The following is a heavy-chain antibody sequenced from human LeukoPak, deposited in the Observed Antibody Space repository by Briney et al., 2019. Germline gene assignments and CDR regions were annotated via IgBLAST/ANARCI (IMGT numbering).Heavy chain of an antibody. CDR3: ARGKTYYYDSSGYYFDY. CDR2: IYTSGST. D-gene: IGHD3-22*01. V-gene: IGHV4-61*02. CDR1: GGSISSGSYY. Sequence: PSETLSLTCTVSGGSISSGSYYWSWIRQPAGKGLEWIGRIYTSGSTNYNPSLKSRVTISVDTSKNQFSLKLSSVTAADTAVYYCARGKTYYYDSSGYYFDYWGQGTLVTVSS. J-gene: IGHJ4*02.